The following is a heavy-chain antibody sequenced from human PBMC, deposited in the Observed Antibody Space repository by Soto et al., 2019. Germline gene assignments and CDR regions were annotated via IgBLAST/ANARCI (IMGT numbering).Heavy chain of an antibody. V-gene: IGHV5-51*01. CDR3: ATDSSSWYRAAFDI. J-gene: IGHJ3*02. Sequence: CKGSGYSFTSYWIGWVRQMPGKGLEWMGIIYPGDSDTRYSPSFQGQATISADKSISTAYLQWSSLKASDTAMYYCATDSSSWYRAAFDIWGQGTMVTVSS. CDR1: GYSFTSYW. D-gene: IGHD6-13*01. CDR2: IYPGDSDT.